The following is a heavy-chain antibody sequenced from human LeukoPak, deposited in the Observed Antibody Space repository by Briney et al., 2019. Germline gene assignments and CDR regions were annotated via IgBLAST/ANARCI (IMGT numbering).Heavy chain of an antibody. J-gene: IGHJ4*02. V-gene: IGHV3-7*01. CDR3: ARVGRVTTPRYCDY. Sequence: GGSLRLFCAGSGFTFSSYWMTWVRQAPGKGLEWVANIEEYGSQIYYVDSVKGRFTISRDNAKNSVYLQMNSLRDEDTAVYYCARVGRVTTPRYCDYWGQGTLVTVSS. D-gene: IGHD4-17*01. CDR1: GFTFSSYW. CDR2: IEEYGSQI.